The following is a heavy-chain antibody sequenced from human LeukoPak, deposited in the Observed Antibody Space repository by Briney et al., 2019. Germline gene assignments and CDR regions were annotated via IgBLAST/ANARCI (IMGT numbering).Heavy chain of an antibody. Sequence: GGSLRLSCAASGFNFADSAMSWVRQTPRKGLEWVSLISFNGRNTYYGDSVKGRFTISRDNSKDTVYLQMNSLRAEDTAIYCARDIELSTWGTGTMVTVSS. CDR1: GFNFADSA. CDR3: ARDIELST. V-gene: IGHV3-23*01. J-gene: IGHJ3*01. CDR2: ISFNGRNT. D-gene: IGHD5-12*01.